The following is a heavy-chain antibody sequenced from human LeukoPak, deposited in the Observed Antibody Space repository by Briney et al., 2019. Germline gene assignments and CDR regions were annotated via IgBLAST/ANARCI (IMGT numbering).Heavy chain of an antibody. Sequence: ETLSLTCAVYGGSFSGYYWSWIRQPPGKGLEWVANIKQDGSEKYYMDSVKGRFTISRDNAKNSLFLQMNSLRAEDTAVYYCARGGYYQFDYWGQGTLVTVSS. CDR3: ARGGYYQFDY. J-gene: IGHJ4*02. D-gene: IGHD3-22*01. CDR1: GGSFSGYY. V-gene: IGHV3-7*01. CDR2: IKQDGSEK.